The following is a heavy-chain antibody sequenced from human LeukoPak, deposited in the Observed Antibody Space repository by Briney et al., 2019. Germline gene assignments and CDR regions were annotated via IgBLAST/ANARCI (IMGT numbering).Heavy chain of an antibody. J-gene: IGHJ4*02. CDR1: GGTFSSYA. V-gene: IGHV1-69*01. CDR2: IIPIFGTA. Sequence: ASVKVSCKASGGTFSSYAISWVRQAPGQGLEWMGGIIPIFGTANYAQKFQGRVTITADESTSTAYMELSSLRSEDTAVYYCARYWAGYDSSGYPLDYWGQGTLVTVSS. D-gene: IGHD3-22*01. CDR3: ARYWAGYDSSGYPLDY.